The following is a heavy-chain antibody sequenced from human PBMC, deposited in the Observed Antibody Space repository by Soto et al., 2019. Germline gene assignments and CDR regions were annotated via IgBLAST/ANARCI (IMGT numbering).Heavy chain of an antibody. V-gene: IGHV3-21*01. Sequence: GGSLRLSCAVSGFTFTNYGFNWVRQAPGKGLEWVSSVSKSDYTSYSDSVKGRFTISRDNAKNSVSLQMNNLRAEDTAVYYCTREDSIIIPAVADFWGQGTLVTVSS. CDR1: GFTFTNYG. J-gene: IGHJ4*02. CDR3: TREDSIIIPAVADF. CDR2: VSKSDYT. D-gene: IGHD6-19*01.